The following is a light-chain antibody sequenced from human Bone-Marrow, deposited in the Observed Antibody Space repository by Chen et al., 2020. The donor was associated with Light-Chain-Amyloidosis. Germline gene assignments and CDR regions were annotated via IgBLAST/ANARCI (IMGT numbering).Light chain of an antibody. V-gene: IGKV1-33*01. CDR3: QQCDNIPYT. CDR1: QDISSS. J-gene: IGKJ2*01. CDR2: DTS. Sequence: IQMTQSPSSLSASVGDRVTITCQASQDISSSLNWYQQKQGEAPKLLIYDTSILETGVPSRFRGSGSGTHFTFTISSLQSEDFATYYCQQCDNIPYTFGQGTKLEIK.